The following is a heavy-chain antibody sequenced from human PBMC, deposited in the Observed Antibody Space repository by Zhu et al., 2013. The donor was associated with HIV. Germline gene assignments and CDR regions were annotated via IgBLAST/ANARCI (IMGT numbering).Heavy chain of an antibody. CDR1: GYTFTSSD. J-gene: IGHJ3*02. D-gene: IGHD3-22*01. Sequence: QVQLVQSGAEVKKPGASVKVPCKASGYTFTSSDINWVRQATGQGLEWMGWMSPNSGNTGFAQKLQGRVTLTRDTSISTAYMELNSLRSEDTAVYYCTRGGYYSAFDIWGQGTMVTVSS. V-gene: IGHV1-8*01. CDR2: MSPNSGNT. CDR3: TRGGYYSAFDI.